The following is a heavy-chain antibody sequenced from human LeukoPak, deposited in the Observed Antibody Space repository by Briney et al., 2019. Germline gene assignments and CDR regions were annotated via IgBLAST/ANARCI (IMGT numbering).Heavy chain of an antibody. Sequence: GGSLRLSCAASGFTFSDYYMSWIRHPPGKGLEWVSYISGSTTYTNYADSVRGRFTISRDNSKNSLYLQMNSLRAEDTAVCYCARDREVVAFDIWGQGTMVTVSS. V-gene: IGHV3-11*05. D-gene: IGHD2-15*01. CDR1: GFTFSDYY. CDR2: ISGSTTYT. CDR3: ARDREVVAFDI. J-gene: IGHJ3*02.